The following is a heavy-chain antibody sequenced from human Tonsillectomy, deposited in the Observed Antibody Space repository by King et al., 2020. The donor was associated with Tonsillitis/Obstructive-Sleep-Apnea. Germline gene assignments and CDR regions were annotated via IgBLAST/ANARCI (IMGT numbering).Heavy chain of an antibody. Sequence: VQLQQWGAGLLKPSETLSLTCAVYGGSFSDYYWSWIRQPPGKGLEWIGEINHSGSTNYNPSLKSRVTISVDTSKNQFSLKLSSVTAADTAVYYCAAAVFGVVFNYYYYYMDVGGKGTTVTVSS. V-gene: IGHV4-34*01. D-gene: IGHD3-3*01. J-gene: IGHJ6*03. CDR1: GGSFSDYY. CDR3: AAAVFGVVFNYYYYYMDV. CDR2: INHSGST.